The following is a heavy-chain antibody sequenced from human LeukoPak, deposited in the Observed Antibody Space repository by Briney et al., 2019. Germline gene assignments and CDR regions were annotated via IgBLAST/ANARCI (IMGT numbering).Heavy chain of an antibody. Sequence: SGTLSLTCAVSGGSISSSFWWSWVRQPPGKGLEWIGEIYHSGSTNYKPSLRSRVTISVDKSKNQFSLKLSSVTAADTAVYFCARDLTGYATSWWKYYFDYWGQGTLVIVSS. CDR1: GGSISSSFW. CDR2: IYHSGST. CDR3: ARDLTGYATSWWKYYFDY. D-gene: IGHD6-13*01. J-gene: IGHJ4*02. V-gene: IGHV4-4*02.